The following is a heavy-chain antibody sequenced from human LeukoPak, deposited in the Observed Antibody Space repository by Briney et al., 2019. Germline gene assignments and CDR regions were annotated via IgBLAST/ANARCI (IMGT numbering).Heavy chain of an antibody. CDR2: ISGSGGST. Sequence: PGGSLRLSCAASGFTFSSYGMSWVRQAPGKGLEWVSAISGSGGSTYYADSVKGRFSISRDNSKNTLYLQMNSLRAEDTAVYYCAKGSDNYGSGSYHDYWGQGTVVTVSS. D-gene: IGHD3-10*01. CDR3: AKGSDNYGSGSYHDY. J-gene: IGHJ4*02. V-gene: IGHV3-23*01. CDR1: GFTFSSYG.